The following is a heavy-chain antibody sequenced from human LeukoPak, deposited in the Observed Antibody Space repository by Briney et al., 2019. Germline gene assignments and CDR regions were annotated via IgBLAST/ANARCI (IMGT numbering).Heavy chain of an antibody. J-gene: IGHJ3*01. CDR1: GYIFTDYY. Sequence: ASVKVSCMASGYIFTDYYMHWVRQAPGQGLEWMGWINPKSDGTKYAQNFQGRVTMTWDTSISTAYMEVSRLTSDDTAMFYCARDPPGTTAFDLWGQGTMVTVSS. CDR2: INPKSDGT. D-gene: IGHD1-1*01. V-gene: IGHV1-2*02. CDR3: ARDPPGTTAFDL.